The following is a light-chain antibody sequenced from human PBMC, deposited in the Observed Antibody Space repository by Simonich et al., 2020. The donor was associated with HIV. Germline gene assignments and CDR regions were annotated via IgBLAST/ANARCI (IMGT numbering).Light chain of an antibody. V-gene: IGLV2-23*01. CDR1: SSDVGSYNF. CDR2: EGS. J-gene: IGLJ2*01. CDR3: CSYAGSSPYVI. Sequence: QSALTQPASVSGSPGQSITISCTGTSSDVGSYNFVSWYKQHPGKAPKLMIYEGSKRPSGVSNRFSGSKSGNTAALTISGLEAEDEADYYCCSYAGSSPYVIFGGGTKLTVL.